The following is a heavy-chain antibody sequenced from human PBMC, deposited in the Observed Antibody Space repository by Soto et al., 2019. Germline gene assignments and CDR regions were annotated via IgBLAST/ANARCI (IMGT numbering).Heavy chain of an antibody. J-gene: IGHJ3*02. Sequence: QVQLQESGPGLVKPSQTLSLTCNVSGGSISRGYYYWSWIRQPPGKGLEWIGNIFSGGSTYYNPSLKSRVTISLDKSKNQFSLNLSSVTVADTAVYYCARDNSKDYGDYAGAAFDIWGQGTTVTVSS. CDR2: IFSGGST. CDR3: ARDNSKDYGDYAGAAFDI. CDR1: GGSISRGYYY. V-gene: IGHV4-30-4*01. D-gene: IGHD4-17*01.